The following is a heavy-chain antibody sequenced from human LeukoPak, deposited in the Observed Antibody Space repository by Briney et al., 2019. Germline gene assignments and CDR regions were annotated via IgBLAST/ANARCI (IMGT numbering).Heavy chain of an antibody. D-gene: IGHD5-12*01. Sequence: GASVKVSCKASGYTFTSYGISWVRQAPGRGLEWMGWISAYNGNTNYAQKLQGRVTMTTDTSTSAAYMELRSLRSDDTAVYYCARTGYSTTTIPFDYWGQGTLVTVSS. CDR2: ISAYNGNT. CDR1: GYTFTSYG. J-gene: IGHJ4*02. V-gene: IGHV1-18*01. CDR3: ARTGYSTTTIPFDY.